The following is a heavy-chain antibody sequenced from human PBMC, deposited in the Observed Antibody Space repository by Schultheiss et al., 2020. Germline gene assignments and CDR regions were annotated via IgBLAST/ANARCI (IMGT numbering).Heavy chain of an antibody. CDR1: GFTFSNAW. J-gene: IGHJ6*02. CDR3: ARDGMYSGRHSSYYYGMDV. Sequence: GGSLRLSCAASGFTFSNAWMNWVRQAPGKGLEWVSSISSSSSYIYYADSVKGRFTISRDNAKNSLYLQMNSLRAEDTAVYYCARDGMYSGRHSSYYYGMDVWGQGTTVTVSS. CDR2: ISSSSSYI. D-gene: IGHD1-26*01. V-gene: IGHV3-21*04.